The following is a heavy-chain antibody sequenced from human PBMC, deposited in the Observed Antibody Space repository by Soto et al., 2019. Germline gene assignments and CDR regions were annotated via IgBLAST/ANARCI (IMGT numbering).Heavy chain of an antibody. Sequence: TLSLTCSVSGVSLTSGTYYWSWIRQHPGKGLEWIGYIFHSGSTDYNPSLKSRVNISVDTSKNQFSLKLSSVTAADTAVYYCASTEDFFDYWGQGTLVTVSS. CDR1: GVSLTSGTYY. V-gene: IGHV4-31*03. J-gene: IGHJ4*02. CDR2: IFHSGST. CDR3: ASTEDFFDY.